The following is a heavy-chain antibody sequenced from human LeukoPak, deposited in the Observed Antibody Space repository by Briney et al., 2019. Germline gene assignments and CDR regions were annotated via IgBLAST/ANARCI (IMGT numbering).Heavy chain of an antibody. CDR3: ATDDMITFGGVMSRNY. D-gene: IGHD3-16*01. CDR1: GYTLTELS. V-gene: IGHV1-24*01. CDR2: FDPEDGET. Sequence: ASVKVSCKVSGYTLTELSMHWVRQAPGKGLEWMGGFDPEDGETIYAQKFQGRVTMTEDTSTDTAYMELSSLRSEDTAVYYCATDDMITFGGVMSRNYWGQGTLVTVSS. J-gene: IGHJ4*02.